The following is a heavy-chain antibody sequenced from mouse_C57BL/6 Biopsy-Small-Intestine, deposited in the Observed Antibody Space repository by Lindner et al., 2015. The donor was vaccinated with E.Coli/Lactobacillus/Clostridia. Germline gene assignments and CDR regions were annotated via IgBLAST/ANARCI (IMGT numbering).Heavy chain of an antibody. D-gene: IGHD2-12*01. CDR2: IYPGGGYT. CDR1: GYTFSDYW. V-gene: IGHV1-63*01. Sequence: VQLQESGAELIRPGTSVKMSCKASGYTFSDYWIGWTKQRPGHGLEWIGDIYPGGGYTNYNEKFKGKATLTADKSSSTAYMQFSSLTSEDSAIYYCARRDYSFSWFAYWGPRDSGHCLC. J-gene: IGHJ3*01. CDR3: ARRDYSFSWFAY.